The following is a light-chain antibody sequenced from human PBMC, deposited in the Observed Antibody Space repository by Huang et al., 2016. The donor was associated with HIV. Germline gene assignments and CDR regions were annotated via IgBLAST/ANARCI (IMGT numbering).Light chain of an antibody. CDR2: STS. CDR3: QQSYSTPRMYT. J-gene: IGKJ2*01. Sequence: DIQMTQSQSSLSASVGDIVTISCRASQSISIYLNWYHQTTVRAPKLLIYSTSNLQSVVPSRFSGSVSWTNFTLTISSLQPADFATYYCQQSYSTPRMYTFGQGTKLEIK. CDR1: QSISIY. V-gene: IGKV1-39*01.